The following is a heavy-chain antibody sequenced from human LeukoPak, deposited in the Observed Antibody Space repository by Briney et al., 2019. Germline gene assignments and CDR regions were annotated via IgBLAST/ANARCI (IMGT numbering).Heavy chain of an antibody. Sequence: SVKVSCKASGGTFSSYAISWVRQAPGQGLEWMGRIIAILGIANYAQKFQGRVTITADKSTSTAYMELSSLRSEDTAVYYCARSLSSGASYAFDIWGQGTMVTVSS. J-gene: IGHJ3*02. CDR1: GGTFSSYA. CDR3: ARSLSSGASYAFDI. V-gene: IGHV1-69*04. D-gene: IGHD3-22*01. CDR2: IIAILGIA.